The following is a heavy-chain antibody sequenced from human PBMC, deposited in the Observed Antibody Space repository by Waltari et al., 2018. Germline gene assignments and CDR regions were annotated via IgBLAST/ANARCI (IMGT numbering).Heavy chain of an antibody. D-gene: IGHD6-13*01. CDR2: INAGNGNT. CDR3: ASKRGSSWHAFDY. J-gene: IGHJ4*02. V-gene: IGHV1-3*01. Sequence: QVQLVQSGAEVKKPGASVKVSCKASGYTFTSYSMHWVRQAPGQRLEWMGWINAGNGNTKYSQKFQGRVTITRDTSASTAYMELSSLRSEDTAVYYCASKRGSSWHAFDYWGQGTLVTVSS. CDR1: GYTFTSYS.